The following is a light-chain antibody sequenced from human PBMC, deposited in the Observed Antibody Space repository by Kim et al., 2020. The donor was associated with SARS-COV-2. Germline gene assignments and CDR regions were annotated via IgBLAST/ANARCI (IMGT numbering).Light chain of an antibody. CDR3: QHRSNWPPWT. V-gene: IGKV3-11*01. J-gene: IGKJ1*01. CDR1: QSVISY. Sequence: SPVERATPSSCASQSVISYLAWYQQKPGQAPRLLIYDASNRATGIPARFSGSGSGTDFTLTISSLEPEDSAVYYCQHRSNWPPWTFGQGTKVDIK. CDR2: DAS.